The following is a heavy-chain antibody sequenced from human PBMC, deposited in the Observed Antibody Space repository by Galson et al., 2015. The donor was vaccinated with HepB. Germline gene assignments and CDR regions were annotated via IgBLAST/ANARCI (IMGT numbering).Heavy chain of an antibody. CDR3: ARVPNYGDIRDSFDI. CDR2: ISSSGNYI. J-gene: IGHJ3*02. CDR1: GFSVSSYS. V-gene: IGHV3-21*06. Sequence: SLRLSCAASGFSVSSYSIDWVRQAPGKGLEWVSSISSSGNYIYYANSLKGRFTISSDNAKNSLYLQINSLRAEETAVYYCARVPNYGDIRDSFDIWGQGTMVTVSS. D-gene: IGHD4-17*01.